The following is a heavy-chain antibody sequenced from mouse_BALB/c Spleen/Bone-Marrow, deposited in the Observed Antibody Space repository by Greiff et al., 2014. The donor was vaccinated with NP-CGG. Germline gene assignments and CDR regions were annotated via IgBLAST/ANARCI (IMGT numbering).Heavy chain of an antibody. V-gene: IGHV3-6*02. CDR3: ARGGYGSSYDAMDY. CDR2: ISFDGSN. J-gene: IGHJ4*01. D-gene: IGHD1-1*01. CDR1: GYSITSAYY. Sequence: DVQLQESGPGLVKPSQSLSLTCSVTGYSITSAYYWNWIRQFPGNKLEWMGYISFDGSNYYNPSLKSRISITRDTSKSQFFLRLNSVTTEDTATYYCARGGYGSSYDAMDYWGQGTSVTVSS.